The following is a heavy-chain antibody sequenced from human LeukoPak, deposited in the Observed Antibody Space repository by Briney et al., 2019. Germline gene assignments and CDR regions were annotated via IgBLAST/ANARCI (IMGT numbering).Heavy chain of an antibody. D-gene: IGHD1-7*01. CDR1: GFSFNTYS. V-gene: IGHV3-21*01. CDR3: ARGATDTTRWFDP. Sequence: GGSLRLSCAASGFSFNTYSMTWVRQAPGKGLEWVSIISRTSESTFYADSVKGRFTISRDNAKNSLYLQMNGLRADDTATYYCARGATDTTRWFDPWGQGTLVTVSS. J-gene: IGHJ5*02. CDR2: ISRTSEST.